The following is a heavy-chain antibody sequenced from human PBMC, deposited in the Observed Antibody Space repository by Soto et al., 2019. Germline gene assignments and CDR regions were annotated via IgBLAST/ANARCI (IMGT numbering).Heavy chain of an antibody. CDR1: GFTFDDYT. J-gene: IGHJ6*04. D-gene: IGHD3-10*01. V-gene: IGHV3-43*01. CDR3: EKDSGSPKPGDHYGMDV. CDR2: ISWDGGST. Sequence: GGSLRLPCAASGFTFDDYTMHWVRQAPGKGLEWVSLISWDGGSTYYADSVKGRFTISRDNSKNSLYLQMNSLRTEDTALYYCEKDSGSPKPGDHYGMDVWGKGTTVTVSS.